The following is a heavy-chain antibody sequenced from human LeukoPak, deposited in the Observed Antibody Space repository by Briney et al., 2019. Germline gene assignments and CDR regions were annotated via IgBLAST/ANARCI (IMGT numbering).Heavy chain of an antibody. CDR3: ARLRGYSGYDYWGSCLDY. Sequence: KPSETLSLTCIVSDGSISSSRYYWGWIRQPPGKGLEWIGSIYYSGSTNYNPSLKSRVTISVDTSNNQFSLKLSSLTAADTAVYYCARLRGYSGYDYWGSCLDYWGQGTLVTVSS. V-gene: IGHV4-39*01. CDR1: DGSISSSRYY. D-gene: IGHD5-12*01. J-gene: IGHJ4*02. CDR2: IYYSGST.